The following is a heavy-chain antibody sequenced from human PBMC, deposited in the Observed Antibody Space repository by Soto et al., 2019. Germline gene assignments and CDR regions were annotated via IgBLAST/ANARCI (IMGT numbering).Heavy chain of an antibody. J-gene: IGHJ4*02. V-gene: IGHV3-30-3*01. CDR1: GFTFSSYA. CDR2: ISYDGSNK. Sequence: GGSLRLSCAASGFTFSSYAMHWVRQAPGKGLEWVAVISYDGSNKYYADSVKGRFTISRDNSKNTLYLQMNSLRAEDTAVYYSAAIVGAITWGQGTLVTVSS. D-gene: IGHD1-26*01. CDR3: AAIVGAIT.